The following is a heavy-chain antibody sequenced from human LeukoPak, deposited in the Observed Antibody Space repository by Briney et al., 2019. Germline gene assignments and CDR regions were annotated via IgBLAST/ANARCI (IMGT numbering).Heavy chain of an antibody. J-gene: IGHJ4*02. CDR3: ARDRSGWFIFDY. V-gene: IGHV4-61*01. CDR1: GGSVSSGSYY. D-gene: IGHD3-10*01. Sequence: SETLSLTCTVSGGSVSSGSYYWSWIRQPPGKGLEWIGYIYGSGSTKYNPSLKSRVTISVDTSKNQFSLKLSSVTAADTAVYYCARDRSGWFIFDYWGQGTLVTVSS. CDR2: IYGSGST.